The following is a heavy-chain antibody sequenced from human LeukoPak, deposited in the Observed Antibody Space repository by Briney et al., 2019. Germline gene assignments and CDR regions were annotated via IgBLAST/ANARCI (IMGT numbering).Heavy chain of an antibody. D-gene: IGHD3-10*01. CDR2: ISGSGGGT. CDR1: GFTLSSYA. CDR3: AKTPDYYGSGSSSYIDC. V-gene: IGHV3-23*01. Sequence: GGSLRLSCAASGFTLSSYAMSWVRQAPGKGLEWVSAISGSGGGTYYANSVKGRFTISRDNSRDTLYLQMNSLRAEDTALYFCAKTPDYYGSGSSSYIDCWGQGTLVSVSS. J-gene: IGHJ4*02.